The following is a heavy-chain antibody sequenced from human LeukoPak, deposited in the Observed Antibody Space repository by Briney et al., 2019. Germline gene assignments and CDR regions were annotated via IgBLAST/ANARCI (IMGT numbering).Heavy chain of an antibody. D-gene: IGHD5-18*01. CDR2: ISGSGGST. Sequence: GGSLRLSCAASGFTFSSYAMSWVRQAPGKGLEWVSAISGSGGSTYYADSVKGRFTISRDNSKNTLYLQMNSLRAEDTAVYYCAKSVGGYSYGYSDYWGQGTLVTVSS. CDR1: GFTFSSYA. V-gene: IGHV3-23*01. CDR3: AKSVGGYSYGYSDY. J-gene: IGHJ4*02.